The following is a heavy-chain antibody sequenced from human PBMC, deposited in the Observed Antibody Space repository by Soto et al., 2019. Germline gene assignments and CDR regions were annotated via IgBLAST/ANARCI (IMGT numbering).Heavy chain of an antibody. CDR3: VSGWSLTKYGMDV. V-gene: IGHV3-64D*08. CDR1: GFTLSSRA. Sequence: GGSLRLSCSASGFTLSSRAMHWVRQAPGKGLEYVSAMSSNGGSTYYADSVKGRFTISRDDSKNTLYLQMSSLRAEDTAEYYCVSGWSLTKYGMDVWGQGTTVTVSS. J-gene: IGHJ6*02. CDR2: MSSNGGST. D-gene: IGHD6-19*01.